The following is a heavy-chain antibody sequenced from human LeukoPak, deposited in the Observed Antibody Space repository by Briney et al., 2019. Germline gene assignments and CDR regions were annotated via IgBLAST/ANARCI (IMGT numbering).Heavy chain of an antibody. J-gene: IGHJ4*02. CDR1: GFTFSTYW. V-gene: IGHV3-7*05. Sequence: GGSLRLSCAASGFTFSTYWMTWVRQAPGKGLEWVANIKKDGSAKYYVDSVKGRFTISRDNAENSLYLQMNSLRAEDTAVYYCARARQGDGDYWGQGTLVTVSS. CDR2: IKKDGSAK. D-gene: IGHD3-10*01. CDR3: ARARQGDGDY.